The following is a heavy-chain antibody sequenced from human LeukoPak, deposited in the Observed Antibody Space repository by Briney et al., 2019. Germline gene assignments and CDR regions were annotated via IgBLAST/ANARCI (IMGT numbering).Heavy chain of an antibody. CDR1: GYTFTSYG. J-gene: IGHJ4*02. D-gene: IGHD3-16*01. CDR3: VRHSFRDYDSVWGSPKVDY. V-gene: IGHV1-18*01. CDR2: ISAYNGNT. Sequence: GASVKVSCKASGYTFTSYGISWVRQAPGQGLEWMGWISAYNGNTNYAQKLQGRATMTTDTSTSTAYMELRSLRSDDTAVYYCVRHSFRDYDSVWGSPKVDYWGQGTLVTVSS.